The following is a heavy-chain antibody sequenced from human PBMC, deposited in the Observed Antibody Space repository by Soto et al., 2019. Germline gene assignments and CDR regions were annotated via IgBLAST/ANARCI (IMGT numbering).Heavy chain of an antibody. Sequence: TLSLTCTVSGGSISSGGYYWSWIRQHPGKGLEWIGYIYYSGSTYYNPSLKSRVTISVDTSKNQFSLKLSSVTAADTAVYYCARAQTVARDFDYWGQGTLVTVSS. J-gene: IGHJ4*02. D-gene: IGHD6-19*01. CDR3: ARAQTVARDFDY. CDR1: GGSISSGGYY. V-gene: IGHV4-31*03. CDR2: IYYSGST.